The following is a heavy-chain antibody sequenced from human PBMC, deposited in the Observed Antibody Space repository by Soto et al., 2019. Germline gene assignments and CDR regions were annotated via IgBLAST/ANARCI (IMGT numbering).Heavy chain of an antibody. CDR3: SKGGRHWLVTSYFNY. CDR2: VSHDGRNT. J-gene: IGHJ4*02. D-gene: IGHD6-19*01. Sequence: VQLVESGGGVVQPGRSLRLSCAASGFTFSDYAMHWVRQAPGKGLEWVAVVSHDGRNTHYADSVNGRFTISIDSSKNKGSVEMNSLRAEDTAVYYCSKGGRHWLVTSYFNYWGEGALGTVAS. CDR1: GFTFSDYA. V-gene: IGHV3-30*18.